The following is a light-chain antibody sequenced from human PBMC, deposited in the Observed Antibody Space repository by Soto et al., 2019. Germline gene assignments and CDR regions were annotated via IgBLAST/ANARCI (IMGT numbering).Light chain of an antibody. V-gene: IGLV2-8*01. CDR1: SSDIGGYNS. CDR2: EVN. CDR3: SSSAGIYHYLV. Sequence: QSVLTQPPSASGSPGQSVTISCTGTSSDIGGYNSVSWYQQHPGKAPRLMIYEVNKQPSGVPDRFSGSKSGYTASLTVSGLQTEDEAFYYCSSSAGIYHYLVFGGGTKVTVL. J-gene: IGLJ3*02.